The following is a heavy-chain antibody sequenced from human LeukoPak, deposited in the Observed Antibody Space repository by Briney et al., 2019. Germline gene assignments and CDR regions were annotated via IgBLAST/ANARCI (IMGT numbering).Heavy chain of an antibody. CDR2: ISWNSGSI. CDR1: GFTFDDYA. D-gene: IGHD3-22*01. Sequence: PGRSLRLSCAASGFTFDDYAMHWVRQAPGKGLEWVSGISWNSGSIGYADSVKGRFTISRDNSKNTLYLQMNSLRAEDTAVYYCAKDCWDYDSSGYYFYDYWGQGTLVTVSS. V-gene: IGHV3-9*01. CDR3: AKDCWDYDSSGYYFYDY. J-gene: IGHJ4*02.